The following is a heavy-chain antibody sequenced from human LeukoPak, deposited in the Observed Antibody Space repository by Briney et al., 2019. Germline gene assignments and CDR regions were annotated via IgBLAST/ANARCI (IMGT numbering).Heavy chain of an antibody. CDR1: GFTFSPHY. J-gene: IGHJ4*02. CDR3: GDLGSAGTDH. D-gene: IGHD3-10*01. CDR2: IRNRANGYTT. Sequence: GGSLRLSCAASGFTFSPHYMDWVRQSPGQGLEWVGLIRNRANGYTTIYAASVKGRFTISRDDSKNSVYLQMDSLKTEDTAVYYCGDLGSAGTDHWGQGTLVTVSS. V-gene: IGHV3-72*01.